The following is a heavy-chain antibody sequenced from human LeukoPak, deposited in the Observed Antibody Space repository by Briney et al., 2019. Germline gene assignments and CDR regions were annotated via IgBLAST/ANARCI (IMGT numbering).Heavy chain of an antibody. CDR3: ARDGSGRVPEMSAPDY. D-gene: IGHD3-10*01. CDR1: GFTFSSYS. V-gene: IGHV3-48*01. CDR2: IRSSSSTI. Sequence: PGGSLRLSCAASGFTFSSYSMNWVRQAPGKGLEWVPYIRSSSSTIYYADSVKGRFTISRDNAKNSLYLQMNSLRAEDTAVYYCARDGSGRVPEMSAPDYWGQGTLVTVSS. J-gene: IGHJ4*02.